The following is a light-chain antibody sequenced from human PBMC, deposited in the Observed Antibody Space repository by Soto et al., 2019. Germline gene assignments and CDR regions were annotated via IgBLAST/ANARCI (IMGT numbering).Light chain of an antibody. CDR2: GNS. Sequence: QSVLTQPPSVSGAPGQRVTISCTGSSSNIGAGYDVHWYQQLPGTAPKLLIYGNSNRPSGVPDRFSGSKSGTSASLAITGRRADDEADYYCQSYDSSLSGGVFGGGTKLTVL. CDR3: QSYDSSLSGGV. J-gene: IGLJ3*02. CDR1: SSNIGAGYD. V-gene: IGLV1-40*01.